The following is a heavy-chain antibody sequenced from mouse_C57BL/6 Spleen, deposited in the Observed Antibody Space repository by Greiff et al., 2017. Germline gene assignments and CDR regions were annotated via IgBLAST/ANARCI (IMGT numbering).Heavy chain of an antibody. CDR1: GYTFTGSW. V-gene: IGHV1-64*01. J-gene: IGHJ4*01. CDR3: ARSPSSGFYYAMDY. D-gene: IGHD3-2*02. Sequence: QVQLQQPGAELVKPGASVKLSCKASGYTFTGSWMHWVKQRPGQGLEWIGMIPPNSGSTNYNEKLQSKATLTVDKSSSTAYMQLSSLTSEDSAVYYCARSPSSGFYYAMDYWGQGTSVTVSS. CDR2: IPPNSGST.